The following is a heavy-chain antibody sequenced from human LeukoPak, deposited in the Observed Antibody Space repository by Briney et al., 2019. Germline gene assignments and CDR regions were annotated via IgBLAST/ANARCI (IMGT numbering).Heavy chain of an antibody. CDR1: GGSISSYY. Sequence: SETLSLTCTVSGGSISSYYWSWIRQPPGKGLEWIGYIHYSGSTNYNPSLKSRVTISVDTSKNQFSLKLSSVTAADTAVYYCAKYSYGNGWFDPWGQGTLVTVSS. CDR2: IHYSGST. V-gene: IGHV4-59*01. J-gene: IGHJ5*02. D-gene: IGHD5-18*01. CDR3: AKYSYGNGWFDP.